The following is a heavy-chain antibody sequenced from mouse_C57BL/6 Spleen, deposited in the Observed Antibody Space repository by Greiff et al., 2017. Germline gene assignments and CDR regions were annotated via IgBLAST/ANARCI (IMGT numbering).Heavy chain of an antibody. D-gene: IGHD2-4*01. CDR3: AIAYDYDADGFAY. J-gene: IGHJ3*01. Sequence: QVQLKQPGAELVKPGASVKVSCKASGYTFTSYWMHWVKQRPGQGLEWIGRIHPSDSDTNYNQKFKGKATLTVDKSSSTAYMQLSSLTSEDSAVYYCAIAYDYDADGFAYWGQGTLVTVSA. V-gene: IGHV1-74*01. CDR1: GYTFTSYW. CDR2: IHPSDSDT.